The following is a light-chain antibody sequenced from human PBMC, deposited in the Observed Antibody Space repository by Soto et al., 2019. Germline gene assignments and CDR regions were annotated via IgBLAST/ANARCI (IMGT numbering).Light chain of an antibody. J-gene: IGLJ1*01. CDR2: EGT. Sequence: QSALTQPASVSGSPGQSITISCSGTSSDVGSYNLVSWYQQHPGKAPKLMIYEGTKRPSGVSNRFSGSKSGNTASLTISGLQAEDEADYYCCSYAGSRTLFYVFGTGTKVTVL. CDR3: CSYAGSRTLFYV. CDR1: SSDVGSYNL. V-gene: IGLV2-23*03.